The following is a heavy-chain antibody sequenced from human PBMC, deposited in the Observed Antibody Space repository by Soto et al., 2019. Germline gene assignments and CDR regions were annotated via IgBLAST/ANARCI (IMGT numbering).Heavy chain of an antibody. Sequence: QVQLQESGPGLVKPSETLSLTCTVSGGSVSSYYWNWIRQPPGKGLEWIGYVYYSGSATYNPSLKSRVTISVDTAKDQFSLRLRSVTAADTAVYYCARTNWNANWFDPGGQGTLVTVSS. V-gene: IGHV4-59*02. D-gene: IGHD1-20*01. CDR1: GGSVSSYY. CDR2: VYYSGSA. J-gene: IGHJ5*02. CDR3: ARTNWNANWFDP.